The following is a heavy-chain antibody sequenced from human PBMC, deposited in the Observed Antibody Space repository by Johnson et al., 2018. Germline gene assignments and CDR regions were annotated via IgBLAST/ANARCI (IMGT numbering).Heavy chain of an antibody. Sequence: QVQLQESGPGLVKPSETLSLMCTVSGDSMNSENYYWAWIRQAPGKGLEWIGSVFYRGHTYYNPSLKSRVTLSADTSKNQFSVSLTSVTAADTAFYYCARELRDFYYMDVWGKGTPVGVSS. CDR1: GDSMNSENYY. D-gene: IGHD5-24*01. J-gene: IGHJ6*03. CDR3: ARELRDFYYMDV. CDR2: VFYRGHT. V-gene: IGHV4-39*07.